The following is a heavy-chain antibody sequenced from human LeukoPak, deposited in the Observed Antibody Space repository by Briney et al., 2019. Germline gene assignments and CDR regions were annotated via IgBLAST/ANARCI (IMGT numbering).Heavy chain of an antibody. CDR1: GYTFTTYA. J-gene: IGHJ5*02. CDR2: INTNTGNP. D-gene: IGHD1-26*01. Sequence: ASVTVSCTASGYTFTTYAMNWVRQAPGQGLEWMGWINTNTGNPTYAQGFTERFVFSLDTSVSTAYLQISSLKAEDTAVYYCARDGSYSPRCWFDPWGQGTLVTVSS. CDR3: ARDGSYSPRCWFDP. V-gene: IGHV7-4-1*02.